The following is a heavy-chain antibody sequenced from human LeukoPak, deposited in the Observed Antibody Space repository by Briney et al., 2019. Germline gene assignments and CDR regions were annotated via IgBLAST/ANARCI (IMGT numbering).Heavy chain of an antibody. J-gene: IGHJ3*02. D-gene: IGHD3-10*01. CDR3: ARRGHGSGSLGAFDI. Sequence: GESLKISCQASGYTFISYWIGWVRQMPGKGLEWVGIIYSADSDARYSPSFQGQVTISVDKSITTAYLQWSSLKASDTAMYYCARRGHGSGSLGAFDIWGQGTMVTVSS. V-gene: IGHV5-51*01. CDR1: GYTFISYW. CDR2: IYSADSDA.